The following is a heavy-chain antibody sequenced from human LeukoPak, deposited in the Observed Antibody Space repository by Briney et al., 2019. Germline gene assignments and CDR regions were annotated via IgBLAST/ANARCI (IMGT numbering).Heavy chain of an antibody. CDR3: ARLRNWGPGSLFDY. D-gene: IGHD7-27*01. J-gene: IGHJ4*02. V-gene: IGHV4-38-2*01. CDR1: GYSISSGYY. Sequence: SETLSLTCAVPGYSISSGYYWGWIRQPPGKGLGGIGSIYHSGSTYYNPSLKSRVTISVDTSKNQFSLKLSSVTAADTAVYYCARLRNWGPGSLFDYWGQGTLVTVSS. CDR2: IYHSGST.